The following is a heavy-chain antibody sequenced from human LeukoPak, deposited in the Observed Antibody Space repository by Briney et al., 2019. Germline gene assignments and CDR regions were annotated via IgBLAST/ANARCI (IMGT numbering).Heavy chain of an antibody. CDR2: IYYSGST. Sequence: SETLSLTCTVSGGSINNYYWSWIRQPLGKGLEWIGYIYYSGSTNYNPSLKSRVTMSVDTSKNQFSLKLSSVTAADTAVYYCARGQYFHHWGQGTLVTVSS. J-gene: IGHJ1*01. CDR3: ARGQYFHH. CDR1: GGSINNYY. V-gene: IGHV4-59*01.